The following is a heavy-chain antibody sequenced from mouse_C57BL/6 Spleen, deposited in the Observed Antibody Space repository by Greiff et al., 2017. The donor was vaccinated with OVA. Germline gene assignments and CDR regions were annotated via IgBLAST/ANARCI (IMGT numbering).Heavy chain of an antibody. CDR2: ISYDGSN. CDR1: GYSITSGYY. V-gene: IGHV3-6*01. CDR3: ARVEGNYDYAMDY. D-gene: IGHD2-1*01. J-gene: IGHJ4*01. Sequence: EVQLQQSGPGLVKPSQSLSLTCSVTGYSITSGYYWNWIRQFPGNKLEWMGYISYDGSNNYNPSLKNRISITRDTSKNQFFLKLNSVTTEDTATYYCARVEGNYDYAMDYWGQGTSVTVSS.